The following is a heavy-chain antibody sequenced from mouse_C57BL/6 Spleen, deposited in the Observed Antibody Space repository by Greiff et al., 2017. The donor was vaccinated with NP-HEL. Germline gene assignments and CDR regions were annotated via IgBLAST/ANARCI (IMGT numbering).Heavy chain of an antibody. V-gene: IGHV5-17*01. CDR2: ISSGSSTI. Sequence: EVKLVESGGGLVKPGGSLKLSCAASGFTFSDYGMHWVRQAPEKGLEWVAYISSGSSTIYYADTVKGRFTISRDNAKNTLFLQMTSLRSEDTAMYYWARTELTGVYYYAMDYWGQGTSVTVSS. CDR1: GFTFSDYG. J-gene: IGHJ4*01. D-gene: IGHD4-1*01. CDR3: ARTELTGVYYYAMDY.